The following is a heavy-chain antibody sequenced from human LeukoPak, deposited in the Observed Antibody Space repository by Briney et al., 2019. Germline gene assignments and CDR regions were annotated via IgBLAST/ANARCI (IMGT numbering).Heavy chain of an antibody. Sequence: GGSLRLSCVASGFTFSSYSMSWVRQAPGKGLEWVSYIDTSSSTIYYADSVKGRFTISRDNSKNTLYLQMNSLRAEDTAVYYCAKAAAAFDYWGQGTLVTVSS. V-gene: IGHV3-48*01. CDR3: AKAAAAFDY. D-gene: IGHD2-2*01. J-gene: IGHJ4*02. CDR1: GFTFSSYS. CDR2: IDTSSSTI.